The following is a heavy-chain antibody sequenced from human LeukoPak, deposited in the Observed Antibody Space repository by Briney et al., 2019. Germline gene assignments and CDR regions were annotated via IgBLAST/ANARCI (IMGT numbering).Heavy chain of an antibody. Sequence: ASVKISCKVSGYTFTDYYMHWVQQAPGKGLEWMGLVDPEDGEAIYAEKFQGRVTITADTSTDTAYMELSSLRSEDTAVYYCATVDYGGQRGWDYWGQGTLVTVSS. V-gene: IGHV1-69-2*01. J-gene: IGHJ4*02. CDR3: ATVDYGGQRGWDY. D-gene: IGHD4-23*01. CDR2: VDPEDGEA. CDR1: GYTFTDYY.